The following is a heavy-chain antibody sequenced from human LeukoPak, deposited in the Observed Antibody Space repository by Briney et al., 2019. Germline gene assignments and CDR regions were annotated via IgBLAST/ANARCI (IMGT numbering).Heavy chain of an antibody. J-gene: IGHJ6*02. V-gene: IGHV4-30-4*01. Sequence: SQTLSLTCTVSGGSISSGDYYRSWIRQPPGKGLEWIGYIYYSGGTFYNPSLKGRVTMSVDMSKNQISLRLSSVTAADTAVYYCASSEATTTPPPYGMDVWGQGTTVTVSS. CDR1: GGSISSGDYY. D-gene: IGHD5-12*01. CDR2: IYYSGGT. CDR3: ASSEATTTPPPYGMDV.